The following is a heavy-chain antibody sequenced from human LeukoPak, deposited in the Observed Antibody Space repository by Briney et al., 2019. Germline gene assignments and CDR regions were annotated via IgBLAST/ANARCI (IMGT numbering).Heavy chain of an antibody. V-gene: IGHV1-69*04. Sequence: SVKVSCKASGGTFSSYAISWVRQAPGQGLEWMGRIIPILGIANYAQKFQGRVTITADKSTSTAYMELSSLRSEDTAVYYCARLVGGMATIGDYYSDYWGQGTLVTVSS. CDR2: IIPILGIA. CDR1: GGTFSSYA. J-gene: IGHJ4*02. CDR3: ARLVGGMATIGDYYSDY. D-gene: IGHD5-24*01.